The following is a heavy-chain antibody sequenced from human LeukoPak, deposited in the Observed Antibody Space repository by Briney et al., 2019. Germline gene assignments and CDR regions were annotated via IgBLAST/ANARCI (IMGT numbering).Heavy chain of an antibody. J-gene: IGHJ4*02. Sequence: GGSLRLSCAASGFTFSSYWMNWVRQAPGKGLEWVSGITWNGGSTGYTDSVKGRFTISRDNAKNSLYLQMNSLRAEDTALYYCARDLLYVASSGYYPFDYWGQGTLVTVSS. CDR2: ITWNGGST. D-gene: IGHD3-22*01. V-gene: IGHV3-20*04. CDR3: ARDLLYVASSGYYPFDY. CDR1: GFTFSSYW.